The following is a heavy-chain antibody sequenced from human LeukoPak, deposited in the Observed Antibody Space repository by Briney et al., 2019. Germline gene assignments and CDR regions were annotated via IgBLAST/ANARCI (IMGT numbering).Heavy chain of an antibody. CDR1: GFTFSTPV. D-gene: IGHD1-26*01. V-gene: IGHV3-23*01. J-gene: IGHJ4*02. CDR3: AKEEGGSYYHF. CDR2: ISGSGANT. Sequence: PGGSLRLSCAASGFTFSTPVMSWVRQAPGKGLDWVSAISGSGANTYYADSVKGRFTISRDNSKNTLYLQMNSLRAEDTAVYYCAKEEGGSYYHFWGQGTLVTVSS.